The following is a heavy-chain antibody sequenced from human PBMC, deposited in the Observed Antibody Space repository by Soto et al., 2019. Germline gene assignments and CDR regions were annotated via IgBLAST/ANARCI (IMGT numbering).Heavy chain of an antibody. CDR1: GGSISSGGYY. CDR3: ARDSGYGDYASPYYYYYGMDV. V-gene: IGHV4-31*03. J-gene: IGHJ6*02. CDR2: IYYSGST. D-gene: IGHD4-17*01. Sequence: PSETLSLTCTVSGGSISSGGYYWSWIRQHPGKGLEWIGYIYYSGSTYYNPSLKSRVTISVDTSKNQFSLKLSSVTAADTAVYYCARDSGYGDYASPYYYYYGMDVWGQGTTVTVSS.